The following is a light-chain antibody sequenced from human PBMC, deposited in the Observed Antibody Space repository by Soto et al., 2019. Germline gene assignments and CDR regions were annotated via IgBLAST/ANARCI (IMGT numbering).Light chain of an antibody. Sequence: QSVLTQPASVSGSPGQSITISCTGTSSDVGGYNYVSWYQQYPGKAPKLMIYEVSNRPSGVSNRFSGSKSGNTASLTISGLRAEDEADYYCSSYTSSSTLVFGGGTKLTVL. J-gene: IGLJ3*02. CDR1: SSDVGGYNY. V-gene: IGLV2-14*01. CDR2: EVS. CDR3: SSYTSSSTLV.